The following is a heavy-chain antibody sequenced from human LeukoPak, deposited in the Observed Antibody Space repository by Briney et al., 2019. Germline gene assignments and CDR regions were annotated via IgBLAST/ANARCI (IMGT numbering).Heavy chain of an antibody. CDR2: ITGISTYM. CDR3: ARELSTGILLDY. V-gene: IGHV3-21*01. J-gene: IGHJ4*02. CDR1: GFTFSSYA. Sequence: SGGSLRLSCAASGFTFSSYAMSWVRQAPGKGLEWVSSITGISTYMYYADSLKGRFTISRDNAKNSLYLQMDSLRAEDTAVYYCARELSTGILLDYWGQGALVTVSS.